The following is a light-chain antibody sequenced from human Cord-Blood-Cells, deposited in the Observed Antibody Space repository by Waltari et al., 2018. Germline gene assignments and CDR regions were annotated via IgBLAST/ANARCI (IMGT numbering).Light chain of an antibody. CDR3: AAWDDSLSGVV. Sequence: QSVLTQPPSASGTPGQRVTISCSGSSSNIGSNYVYWYQQLPGTAPQLPIYRNNQRPSGVPDRFSGSQSGTSASLAISGLRSEDEADYYCAAWDDSLSGVVFGGGTKLTVL. J-gene: IGLJ2*01. V-gene: IGLV1-47*01. CDR2: RNN. CDR1: SSNIGSNY.